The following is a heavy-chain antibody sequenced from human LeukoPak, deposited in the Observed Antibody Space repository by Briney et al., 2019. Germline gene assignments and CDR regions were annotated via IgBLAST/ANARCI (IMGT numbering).Heavy chain of an antibody. CDR3: TSSPSLGYCSSTSCYSYYYMDV. Sequence: GESLKISCAASGFTFSGSAMHWVRQASGKGLEWVGRIRSKANSYATAYAASVKGRFTISRDDSKNTAYLQMNSLKTEDTAVYYCTSSPSLGYCSSTSCYSYYYMDVWGKGTTVTVSS. D-gene: IGHD2-2*01. J-gene: IGHJ6*03. CDR1: GFTFSGSA. CDR2: IRSKANSYAT. V-gene: IGHV3-73*01.